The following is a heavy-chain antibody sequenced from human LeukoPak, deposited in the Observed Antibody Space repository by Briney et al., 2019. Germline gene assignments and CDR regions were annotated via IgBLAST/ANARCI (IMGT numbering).Heavy chain of an antibody. Sequence: SETLSLNCTVSGVSISSYYWSWLRQPPGKGLEWIGYIYYSGSTNYNPSLKSRVTISVDTSKNQFTLKLSSVTAADTAVYYCARVSRDGPDGYYFDYWGQGTLVTVSS. D-gene: IGHD5-24*01. CDR3: ARVSRDGPDGYYFDY. CDR2: IYYSGST. CDR1: GVSISSYY. V-gene: IGHV4-59*01. J-gene: IGHJ4*02.